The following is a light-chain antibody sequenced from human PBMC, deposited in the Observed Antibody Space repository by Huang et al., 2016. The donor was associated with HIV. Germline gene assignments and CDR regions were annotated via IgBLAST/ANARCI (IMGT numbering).Light chain of an antibody. CDR3: QYYGRSPPYT. CDR1: QSLSSSY. CDR2: GAS. Sequence: EIVLTQSPGTLSLSPGESATLSCRASQSLSSSYLAWYQQKPGQAPRLLIFGASSRATGNPDRFSGSGSRTDFTLTISRLEPEDLAVYYCQYYGRSPPYTFGQGTKVELK. V-gene: IGKV3-20*01. J-gene: IGKJ2*01.